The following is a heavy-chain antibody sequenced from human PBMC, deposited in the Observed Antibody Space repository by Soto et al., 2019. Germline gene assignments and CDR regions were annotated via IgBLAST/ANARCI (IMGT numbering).Heavy chain of an antibody. CDR2: INSDGSST. CDR1: GFTFSSYW. Sequence: PGGSLRLSCAASGFTFSSYWMHWVRQAPGKGLVWDSRINSDGSSTSYADSVKGRFTISRDNAKNTLYLQMNSLRAEDTAVYYCARSRYSGSLADFWGQGTLVTVSS. D-gene: IGHD1-26*01. J-gene: IGHJ4*02. V-gene: IGHV3-74*01. CDR3: ARSRYSGSLADF.